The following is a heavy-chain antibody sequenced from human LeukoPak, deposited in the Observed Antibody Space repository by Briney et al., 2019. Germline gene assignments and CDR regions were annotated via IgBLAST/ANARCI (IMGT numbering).Heavy chain of an antibody. CDR3: ARDRSCSSTSCSLGGWFDP. CDR2: IYYSGST. V-gene: IGHV4-31*03. Sequence: PSQTLSLTCTVSGGSISSGGYYWSWIRQHPGKGLEWIGYIYYSGSTYYNPSLKSRVTISVYTSKNQFSLKLSSVTAADTAVYYCARDRSCSSTSCSLGGWFDPWGQGTLVAVSS. CDR1: GGSISSGGYY. J-gene: IGHJ5*02. D-gene: IGHD2-2*01.